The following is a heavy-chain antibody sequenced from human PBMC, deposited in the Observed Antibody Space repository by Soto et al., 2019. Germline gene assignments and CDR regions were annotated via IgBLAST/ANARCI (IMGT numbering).Heavy chain of an antibody. V-gene: IGHV1-18*01. Sequence: ASVKVSCKAPGYTFTSCAISWVRQATGQGLEWMGWISAYNGNTNYAQKLQGRVTMTTDTSTSTAYMELRSLRSDDTAVYYCASLIAVAGPEYAFDIWGQGTMVTVSS. CDR1: GYTFTSCA. CDR2: ISAYNGNT. D-gene: IGHD6-19*01. CDR3: ASLIAVAGPEYAFDI. J-gene: IGHJ3*02.